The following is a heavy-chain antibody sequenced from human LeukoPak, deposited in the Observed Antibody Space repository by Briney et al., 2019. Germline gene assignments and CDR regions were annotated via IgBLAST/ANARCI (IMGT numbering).Heavy chain of an antibody. V-gene: IGHV4-39*07. D-gene: IGHD6-13*01. Sequence: PSETLSLTCTVSGGSIRRSDYYWGWFRQPPEKGLEWIGSIFYDGSTYYNPSLKSRVTISVDTSKNQFSLKLSSVTAADTAVYYCARLIAAAGTDWFDPWGQGTLVTVSS. CDR1: GGSIRRSDYY. J-gene: IGHJ5*02. CDR3: ARLIAAAGTDWFDP. CDR2: IFYDGST.